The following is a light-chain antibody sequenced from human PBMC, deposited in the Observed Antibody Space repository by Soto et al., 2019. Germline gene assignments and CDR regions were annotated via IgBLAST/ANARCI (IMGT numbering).Light chain of an antibody. Sequence: QSVLTQPASLSGSPGQSITISCTGTSSDIGAYDYVSWYQQHPDKAPQLMIYKGTQRPSGVSNRFSGSTSGNAASLTISGLQAGDEADYFCCSSAPESTYVFGTGTKVTVL. CDR2: KGT. CDR3: CSSAPESTYV. CDR1: SSDIGAYDY. J-gene: IGLJ1*01. V-gene: IGLV2-14*01.